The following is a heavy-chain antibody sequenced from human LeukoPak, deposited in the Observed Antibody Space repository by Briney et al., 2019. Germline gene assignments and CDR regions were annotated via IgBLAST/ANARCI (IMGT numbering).Heavy chain of an antibody. V-gene: IGHV4-59*08. CDR2: MYYSGST. J-gene: IGHJ4*02. CDR1: GGSISSYY. D-gene: IGHD6-13*01. CDR3: ARPTFSSSWNL. Sequence: PSETLSLTCTVSGGSISSYYWSWIRQPLGKGLEWIGYMYYSGSTYYNPSLKSRATISVDTSKNQFSLKLNSMTAADTAMYYCARPTFSSSWNLWGQGTLVTVSS.